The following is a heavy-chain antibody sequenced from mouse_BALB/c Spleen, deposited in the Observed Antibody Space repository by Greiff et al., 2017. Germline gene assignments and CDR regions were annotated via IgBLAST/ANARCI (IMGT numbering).Heavy chain of an antibody. CDR1: GYTFTDYW. Sequence: QVQLQQPGAELVMPGASVKMSCKASGYTFTDYWMHWVKQRPGQGLEWIGAIDTSDSYTSYNQKFKGKATLTVDESSSTAYMQLSSLTSEDSAVYYCARYPGFAYWGQGTLVTVSA. J-gene: IGHJ3*01. V-gene: IGHV1-69*01. CDR3: ARYPGFAY. CDR2: IDTSDSYT.